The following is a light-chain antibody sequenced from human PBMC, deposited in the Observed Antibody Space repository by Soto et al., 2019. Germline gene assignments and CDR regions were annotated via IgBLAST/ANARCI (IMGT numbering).Light chain of an antibody. CDR1: QSVNDR. CDR3: QEYHNWPPVA. V-gene: IGKV3-15*01. J-gene: IGKJ5*01. CDR2: GAS. Sequence: RVMTQSPATLSVSPGERATLSCRASQSVNDRVAWYQQKPGQAPRLLIYGASTRATDIPARFSGSGFGTQFTLTISSLQSEDCAVYYCQEYHNWPPVAFGQGTRLEIK.